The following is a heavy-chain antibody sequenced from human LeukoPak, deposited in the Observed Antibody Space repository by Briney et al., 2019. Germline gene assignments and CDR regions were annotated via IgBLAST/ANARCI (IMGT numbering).Heavy chain of an antibody. Sequence: GGSVRLSCAASGFMFSSYAMTWVRQAPGEGLEWVSSISGSGEFTDYADSVKGRFTISRDNPENTVYLQMSSLRVDDTATYFCAKVGYGDLDHWGQGVLVPVSS. V-gene: IGHV3-23*01. J-gene: IGHJ4*02. CDR2: ISGSGEFT. CDR3: AKVGYGDLDH. D-gene: IGHD4-17*01. CDR1: GFMFSSYA.